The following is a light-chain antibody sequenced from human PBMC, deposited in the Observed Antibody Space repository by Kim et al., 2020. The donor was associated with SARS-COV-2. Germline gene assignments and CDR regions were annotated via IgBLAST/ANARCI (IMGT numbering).Light chain of an antibody. CDR1: KLGDKY. CDR3: QAWDSSTHV. Sequence: SVSPGQTASITCSGDKLGDKYACWYQQKPGQSPVLVIYQDSKRPSGIPARFSGSNSGNTATLTISGTQAMDEADYYCQAWDSSTHVFGGGTQLTVL. V-gene: IGLV3-1*01. J-gene: IGLJ3*02. CDR2: QDS.